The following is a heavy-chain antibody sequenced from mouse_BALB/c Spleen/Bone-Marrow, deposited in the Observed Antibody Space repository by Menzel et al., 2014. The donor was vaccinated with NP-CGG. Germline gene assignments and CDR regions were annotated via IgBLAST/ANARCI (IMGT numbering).Heavy chain of an antibody. Sequence: EVKVVESGGGLVQPGGSLKLSCAASGFDFIRYWMTWVRLAPGKGLEWIGEINPASSTINYTPSLKDKFIISRDNAKNTLYLQMSKVRSEDTALYYCAKNYYYGCVAYWGQGTLVTVSA. J-gene: IGHJ3*01. CDR1: GFDFIRYW. D-gene: IGHD1-2*01. CDR2: INPASSTI. CDR3: AKNYYYGCVAY. V-gene: IGHV4-1*02.